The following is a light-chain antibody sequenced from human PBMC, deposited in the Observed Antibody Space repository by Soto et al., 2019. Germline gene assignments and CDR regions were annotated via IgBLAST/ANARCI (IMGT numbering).Light chain of an antibody. V-gene: IGKV3-15*01. Sequence: EIVLTQSPGTLSLSPGERATLSCRASQSFSSKLSWYQQKPGQAPRLLIYGASTRATGIPARFSGSGSGTQFTLTISSLQSEDFAVYYCQQYNNWPPCTFGQGTKVDIK. CDR1: QSFSSK. CDR3: QQYNNWPPCT. J-gene: IGKJ1*01. CDR2: GAS.